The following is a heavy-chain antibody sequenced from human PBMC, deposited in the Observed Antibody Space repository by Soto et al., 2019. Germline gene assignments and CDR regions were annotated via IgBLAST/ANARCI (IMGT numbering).Heavy chain of an antibody. CDR3: ARAEGSGSTFDP. V-gene: IGHV3-33*01. CDR1: GFTFSSYG. Sequence: QVQLVESGGGVVQPGRSLRLSCAASGFTFSSYGMHWVRQAPGKGLEWVAVIWYDGSNKYYADSVEGRFTISRDNSKNTLYLQMNSLRAEDTAVYYCARAEGSGSTFDPWGQGTLVTVSS. D-gene: IGHD3-10*01. J-gene: IGHJ5*02. CDR2: IWYDGSNK.